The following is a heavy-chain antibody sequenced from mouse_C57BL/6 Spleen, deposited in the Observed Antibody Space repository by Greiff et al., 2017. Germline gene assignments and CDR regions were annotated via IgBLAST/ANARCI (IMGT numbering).Heavy chain of an antibody. Sequence: QVQLQQSGAELVKPGASVKLSCKASGYTFTSYCMHWVKQRPGRGLEWIGRIDPNSGGTKYNEKFKGKATVTVDKASSTAYMQLNSLTSEDSAVYACASEGRLGTGTFDYWGQGTTLTVSS. J-gene: IGHJ2*01. CDR2: IDPNSGGT. CDR1: GYTFTSYC. V-gene: IGHV1-72*01. D-gene: IGHD4-1*01. CDR3: ASEGRLGTGTFDY.